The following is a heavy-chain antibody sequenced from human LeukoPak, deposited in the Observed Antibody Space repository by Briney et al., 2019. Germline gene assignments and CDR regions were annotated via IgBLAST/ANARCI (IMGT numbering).Heavy chain of an antibody. V-gene: IGHV4-59*01. J-gene: IGHJ4*02. CDR1: GGSIRNYY. CDR2: IYYSGST. CDR3: ARRGYGRNYFDY. Sequence: ASETLSLTCTVSGGSIRNYYWSWIRQPPGKGLEWIGYIYYSGSTNYNPSLKSRVTISVDTSKNQFSLKLSSVTAADTAMYYCARRGYGRNYFDYWGQGTLVTVSS. D-gene: IGHD5-18*01.